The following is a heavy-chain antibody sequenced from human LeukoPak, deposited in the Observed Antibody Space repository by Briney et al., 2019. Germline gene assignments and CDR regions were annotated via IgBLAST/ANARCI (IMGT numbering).Heavy chain of an antibody. CDR1: GFAFSSYG. D-gene: IGHD6-19*01. J-gene: IGHJ4*02. V-gene: IGHV3-33*01. Sequence: PGRSLRLSCAASGFAFSSYGMHWVRQAPGKGLEWVAVIWYDGSTKYYADSVKGRFTISRDNSKNTLYLQMNSLRAEDTAVYFCARGPSYSSGREGDYWGQGTLVTVSS. CDR3: ARGPSYSSGREGDY. CDR2: IWYDGSTK.